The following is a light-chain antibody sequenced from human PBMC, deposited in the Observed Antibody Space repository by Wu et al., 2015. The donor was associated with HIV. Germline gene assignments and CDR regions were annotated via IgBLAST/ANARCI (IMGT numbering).Light chain of an antibody. CDR1: QSISNN. CDR2: GAS. J-gene: IGKJ4*01. CDR3: QQYGSSPFT. Sequence: EIVMTQSPATLSVSPGEGATLSCRASQSISNNLAWYQQKPGQAPRLLIYGASSRATGIPDRFSGSGSGTDFTLTIRRLEPEDFAVYYCQQYGSSPFTFGGGTKVEIK. V-gene: IGKV3-20*01.